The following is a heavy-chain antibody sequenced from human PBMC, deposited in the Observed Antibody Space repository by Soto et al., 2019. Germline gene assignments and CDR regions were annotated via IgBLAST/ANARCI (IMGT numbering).Heavy chain of an antibody. D-gene: IGHD4-17*01. CDR3: ARDPLSFMTTVVTPEETQHRAEGMDV. V-gene: IGHV1-69*04. CDR2: IIPILGIA. Sequence: ASVKVSCKASGGTFSSYTISWVRQAPGQGLEWMGRIIPILGIANYAQKFQGRVTITADKSTSTAYMELSSLRSEDTAVYYCARDPLSFMTTVVTPEETQHRAEGMDVWGQGTTVTVSS. CDR1: GGTFSSYT. J-gene: IGHJ6*02.